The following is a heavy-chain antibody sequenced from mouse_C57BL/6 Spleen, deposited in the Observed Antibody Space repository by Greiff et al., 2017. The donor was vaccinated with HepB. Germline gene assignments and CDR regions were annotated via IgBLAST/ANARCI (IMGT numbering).Heavy chain of an antibody. CDR1: GYAFSSYW. V-gene: IGHV1-80*01. CDR2: IYPGDGDT. D-gene: IGHD1-1*01. CDR3: ARDTTSSFYFDY. Sequence: VQGVESGAELVKPGASVKISCKASGYAFSSYWMNWVKQRPGKGLEWIGQIYPGDGDTNYNGKFKGKATLTADKSSSTAYMQLSSLTSEDSAVYFCARDTTSSFYFDYWGQGTTLTVSS. J-gene: IGHJ2*01.